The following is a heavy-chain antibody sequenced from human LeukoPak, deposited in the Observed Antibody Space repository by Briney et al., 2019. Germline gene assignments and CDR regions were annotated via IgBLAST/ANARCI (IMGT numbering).Heavy chain of an antibody. Sequence: ASVNVSDTPSVYTFTRYSMHWVRQAPGQGLEWMGWINPNSGGTNYAQRFQGRVTMTRDTSISTAYMELSRLRSDDTAVYYCARGASGVYTVTTSWFDPWGQGTLVTVSS. CDR3: ARGASGVYTVTTSWFDP. J-gene: IGHJ5*02. V-gene: IGHV1-2*02. D-gene: IGHD4-17*01. CDR2: INPNSGGT. CDR1: VYTFTRYS.